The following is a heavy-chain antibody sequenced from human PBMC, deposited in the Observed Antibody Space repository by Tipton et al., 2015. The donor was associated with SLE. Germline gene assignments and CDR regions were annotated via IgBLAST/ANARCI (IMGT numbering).Heavy chain of an antibody. CDR2: ISAYNGNT. D-gene: IGHD6-19*01. CDR1: GYTFTSYG. J-gene: IGHJ3*02. CDR3: ARDRAPSPVAGFPFDI. Sequence: QLVQSGPEVKKPGASVKVSCKASGYTFTSYGISWVRQAPGQGLEWMGWISAYNGNTNYAQKLQGRVTMTTDASTSTAYMELRSLRSADTAVYYCARDRAPSPVAGFPFDIWGQGTMVTVSS. V-gene: IGHV1-18*01.